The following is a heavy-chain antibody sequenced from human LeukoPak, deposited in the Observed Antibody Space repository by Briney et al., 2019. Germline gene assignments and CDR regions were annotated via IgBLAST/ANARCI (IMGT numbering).Heavy chain of an antibody. V-gene: IGHV1-8*01. CDR1: GYTFTSYD. Sequence: ASVKVSCKASGYTFTSYDINWVRQATGQGLEWMGWMNPNSGNTGSAQKFQGRLTMTRSTSISTAYMELSSLRSEDTAAYYCARTYGRSTGRDFDYWGQGTLVAVSS. D-gene: IGHD1-14*01. CDR3: ARTYGRSTGRDFDY. CDR2: MNPNSGNT. J-gene: IGHJ4*02.